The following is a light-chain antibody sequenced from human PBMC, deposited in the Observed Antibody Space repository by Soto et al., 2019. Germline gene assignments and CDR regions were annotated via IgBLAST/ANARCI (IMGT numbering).Light chain of an antibody. J-gene: IGLJ1*01. CDR1: SSDVGGYDY. CDR2: EVS. CDR3: SSYTNTGTLYV. V-gene: IGLV2-14*01. Sequence: QSVLTQPASVSGSPGQSITISCTGTSSDVGGYDYVSWYQQHPGKAPKLILYEVSNRPSGVSNRFSGSKSGNTASLSISGLQAEDEADYYCSSYTNTGTLYVLGTGTKVTVL.